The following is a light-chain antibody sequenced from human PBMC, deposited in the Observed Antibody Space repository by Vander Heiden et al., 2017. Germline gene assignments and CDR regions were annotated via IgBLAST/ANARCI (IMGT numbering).Light chain of an antibody. CDR3: HQYDNFPYT. V-gene: IGKV1-33*01. CDR2: AAS. Sequence: IQMTQSPSSLSASIGNRVTITCQASQDISNYLNWYQQKPGNAPKLLISAASNLETGVPSRFSGTGSGTDFTFTITSLQPEDIATYYCHQYDNFPYTFGQGTKLXIK. CDR1: QDISNY. J-gene: IGKJ2*01.